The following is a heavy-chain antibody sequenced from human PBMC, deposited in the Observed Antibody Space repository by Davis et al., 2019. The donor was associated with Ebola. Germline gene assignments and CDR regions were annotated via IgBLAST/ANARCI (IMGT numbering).Heavy chain of an antibody. CDR3: ASAYSSSSGFDY. Sequence: MPSETLSLTCTVSGGSISSYYWSWIRQPPGKGLEWIGYIYYSGSTNYNPSLKSRVTISVDTSKNQFSLKLSSVTAADTTVYYCASAYSSSSGFDYWGQGTLVTVSS. J-gene: IGHJ4*02. D-gene: IGHD6-6*01. V-gene: IGHV4-59*01. CDR1: GGSISSYY. CDR2: IYYSGST.